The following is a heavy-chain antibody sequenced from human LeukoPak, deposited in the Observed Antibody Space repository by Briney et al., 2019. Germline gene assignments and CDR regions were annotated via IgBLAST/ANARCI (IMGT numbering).Heavy chain of an antibody. CDR3: ARDSGYAHYDY. CDR1: GYTFTGYY. J-gene: IGHJ4*02. Sequence: ASVKVSCKASGYTFTGYYMHWVRQAPRQGLEWMGWINPNSGGTNYAQKFQGRVTMTRDTSISTVYMEMSRLRSDDTAVYYCARDSGYAHYDYWGQGALVTVSS. D-gene: IGHD5-12*01. V-gene: IGHV1-2*02. CDR2: INPNSGGT.